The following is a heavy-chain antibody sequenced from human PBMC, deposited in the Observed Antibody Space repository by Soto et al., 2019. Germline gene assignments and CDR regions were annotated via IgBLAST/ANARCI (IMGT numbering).Heavy chain of an antibody. J-gene: IGHJ6*02. D-gene: IGHD6-13*01. Sequence: QVQLVESGGGVIQPGTSLSLSCGSSGFTFRSFGMYWVRQAPGKGLEWVAVVSYDGNHKYYADSVKGRFTVSRDNAKNMLYLQMDSLRGEDTAVYYCAKEVGQPVVTNYGMDVWGQGTTVTVSS. CDR1: GFTFRSFG. CDR3: AKEVGQPVVTNYGMDV. V-gene: IGHV3-30*18. CDR2: VSYDGNHK.